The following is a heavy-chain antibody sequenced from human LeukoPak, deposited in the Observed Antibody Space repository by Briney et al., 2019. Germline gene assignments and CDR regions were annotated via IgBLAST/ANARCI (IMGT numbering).Heavy chain of an antibody. Sequence: GASVKVSCKASGGTFSSYTISWVRQAPGRGLEWMGRIIPILGIANYAQKFQGRVTITADKSTSTAYMELSSLRSEDTAEYYCARSLVGAAPGYFDYWGQGTLVTVSS. J-gene: IGHJ4*02. CDR3: ARSLVGAAPGYFDY. D-gene: IGHD1-26*01. CDR1: GGTFSSYT. V-gene: IGHV1-69*02. CDR2: IIPILGIA.